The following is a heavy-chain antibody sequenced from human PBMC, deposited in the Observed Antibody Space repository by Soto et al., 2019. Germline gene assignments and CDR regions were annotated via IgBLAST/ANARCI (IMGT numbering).Heavy chain of an antibody. CDR3: ARPAYTHDVWYHTYDI. CDR1: DYTFAAYC. CDR2: INPRVSDV. D-gene: IGHD3-16*01. J-gene: IGHJ3*02. Sequence: GESLKISCKGFDYTFAAYCIGWVRQMPGKGLEWIGVINPRVSDVTYSPPFEGQVTISADKSINTAFLQWRSLKASDTATYYGARPAYTHDVWYHTYDIWGQGKMLTVSS. V-gene: IGHV5-51*01.